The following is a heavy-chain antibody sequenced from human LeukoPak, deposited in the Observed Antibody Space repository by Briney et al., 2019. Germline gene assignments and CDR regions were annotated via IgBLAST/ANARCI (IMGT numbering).Heavy chain of an antibody. Sequence: SETLSLTCAAYGGSFSGYYWTWIRQPPGKGLEWIGEVTPSGVAHYNPSLKSPVTISVDTSKNQFSLMVTSVTAADTALYFCARALYYAPSYLDSWGRGTLVTVSS. CDR3: ARALYYAPSYLDS. J-gene: IGHJ4*02. V-gene: IGHV4-34*01. CDR1: GGSFSGYY. D-gene: IGHD3-10*01. CDR2: VTPSGVA.